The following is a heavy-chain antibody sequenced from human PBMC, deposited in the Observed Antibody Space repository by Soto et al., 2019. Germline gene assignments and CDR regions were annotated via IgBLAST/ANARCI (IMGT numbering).Heavy chain of an antibody. V-gene: IGHV3-30*18. J-gene: IGHJ4*02. CDR3: AKYRAGNTDY. CDR2: ISYDRRNK. Sequence: GGSLRLSCAASGFTFSSYGMHLVQKAPGKGLGWMAVISYDRRNKYYADSVKNPLTISRDNAKNTMSRQMNSLRPEGTAVYYCAKYRAGNTDYWSQGTLVTVSS. D-gene: IGHD3-16*02. CDR1: GFTFSSYG.